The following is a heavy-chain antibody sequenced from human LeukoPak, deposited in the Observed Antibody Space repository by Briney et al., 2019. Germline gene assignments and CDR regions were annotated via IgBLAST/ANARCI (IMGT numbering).Heavy chain of an antibody. CDR3: ARDGGYYRPIYFDY. Sequence: GSLRLSCAASGFTFSSYSMNWVRQAPGKGLEWVSSISSSSSYIYYADSVKGRFTISRDNAKNSLYLQMNSLRAEDTAVYYCARDGGYYRPIYFDYWGQGTLVTVSS. CDR2: ISSSSSYI. CDR1: GFTFSSYS. V-gene: IGHV3-21*01. D-gene: IGHD3-22*01. J-gene: IGHJ4*02.